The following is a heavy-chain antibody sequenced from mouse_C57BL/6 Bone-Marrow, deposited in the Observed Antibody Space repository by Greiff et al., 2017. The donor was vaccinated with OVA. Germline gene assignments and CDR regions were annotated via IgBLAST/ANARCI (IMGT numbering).Heavy chain of an antibody. D-gene: IGHD2-10*01. J-gene: IGHJ4*01. CDR2: IDPNSGGT. CDR1: GYTFTSYW. CDR3: ATSAYSSKDYSMYY. Sequence: QVQLQQPGAELVKPGASVKLSCKASGYTFTSYWMHWVKQRPGRGLEWIGRIDPNSGGTKYNEKFKSKATLTVDKPSSTAYMQLSSLTSDDSAVYYCATSAYSSKDYSMYYWGQGTSVTVSS. V-gene: IGHV1-72*01.